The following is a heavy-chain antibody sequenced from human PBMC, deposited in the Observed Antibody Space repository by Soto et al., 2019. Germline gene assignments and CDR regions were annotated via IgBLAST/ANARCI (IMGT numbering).Heavy chain of an antibody. J-gene: IGHJ5*02. CDR2: IYYSGST. Sequence: TSETLSLTCTVSGGSISRYYWSWIRQPPGKGLEWIGYIYYSGSTNYNPSLKSRVTISVDTSKNQFSLKLSSVTAADTAVYYCARGQGRFDPWGQGTLVTVSS. V-gene: IGHV4-59*01. CDR3: ARGQGRFDP. CDR1: GGSISRYY.